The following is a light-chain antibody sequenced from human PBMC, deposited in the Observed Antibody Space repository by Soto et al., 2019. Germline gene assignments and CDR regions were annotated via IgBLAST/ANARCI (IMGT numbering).Light chain of an antibody. CDR3: QHYNSYLEA. J-gene: IGKJ5*01. Sequence: DIQVTQYPSTLSGSVGDRVTITCRASQTISSWLAWYQQKPGKAPKLLIYKASTLKSGVPSRFSGSGSGTEFTLTISSLQPDDFATYYCQHYNSYLEAFGQGRRLEI. CDR2: KAS. CDR1: QTISSW. V-gene: IGKV1-5*03.